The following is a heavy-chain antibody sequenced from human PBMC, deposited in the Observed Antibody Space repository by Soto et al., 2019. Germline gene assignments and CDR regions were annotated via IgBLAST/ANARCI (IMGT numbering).Heavy chain of an antibody. J-gene: IGHJ5*02. CDR1: GGAIRGYF. CDR2: IYYDGST. Sequence: SETLSLTCTVSGGAIRGYFWSWIRQSPGKGLEWIAYIYYDGSTSYNPSFKSRVRVSVDTPGNQFSLSLGSLTAADTAIYYCARHYSSGTYPLDHWGQGILVTVSS. CDR3: ARHYSSGTYPLDH. V-gene: IGHV4-59*01. D-gene: IGHD3-10*01.